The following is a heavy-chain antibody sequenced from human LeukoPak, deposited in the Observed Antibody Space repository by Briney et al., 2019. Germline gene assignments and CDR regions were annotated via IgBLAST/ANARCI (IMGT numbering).Heavy chain of an antibody. J-gene: IGHJ6*04. V-gene: IGHV3-30*04. CDR3: ATDGGTGRTTVTTFGSYYYYGMDV. D-gene: IGHD4-17*01. CDR2: ISYDGSNK. Sequence: GSLRLSCAASGFTFSNYAMHWVRQAPGKGLEWVALISYDGSNKYYADSVKGRFTISRDNSKNTLYLQMSSLRSEDTAVYYCATDGGTGRTTVTTFGSYYYYGMDVWGKGTTVTVSS. CDR1: GFTFSNYA.